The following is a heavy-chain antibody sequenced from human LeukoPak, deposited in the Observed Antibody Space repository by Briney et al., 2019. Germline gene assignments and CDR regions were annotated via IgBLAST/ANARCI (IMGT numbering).Heavy chain of an antibody. CDR3: ARRRVDSSGYDAFDI. D-gene: IGHD3-22*01. J-gene: IGHJ3*02. CDR2: IYYSGST. V-gene: IGHV4-61*10. Sequence: SQTLSLTCTVSGGSISSDYYYWSWILRPAEKGLEWIGYIYYSGSTNYNPSLNSRVNILIDTSKNQFSLKLGSVTAADTAVYYCARRRVDSSGYDAFDIWGQGTMVTVSS. CDR1: GGSISSDYYY.